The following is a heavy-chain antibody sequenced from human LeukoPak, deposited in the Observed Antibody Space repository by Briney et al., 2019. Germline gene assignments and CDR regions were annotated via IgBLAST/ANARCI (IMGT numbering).Heavy chain of an antibody. Sequence: GGSLRLSCAASGFTFSSYAMSWVRQAPGKGLEWVSGMSGSGGSTDYADSVKGRFTISRDNSKNTLYLHMSSLRAEDTAVYYCAKSPGYSYGYWGQGTLVTVSS. V-gene: IGHV3-23*01. D-gene: IGHD5-18*01. J-gene: IGHJ4*02. CDR2: MSGSGGST. CDR1: GFTFSSYA. CDR3: AKSPGYSYGY.